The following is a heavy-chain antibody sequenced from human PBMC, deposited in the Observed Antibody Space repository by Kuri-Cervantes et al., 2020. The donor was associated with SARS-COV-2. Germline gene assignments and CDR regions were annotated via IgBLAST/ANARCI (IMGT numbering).Heavy chain of an antibody. J-gene: IGHJ4*02. V-gene: IGHV3-30*02. CDR1: GFTLSSYA. CDR2: IRYGGSNK. Sequence: GESLKISCAASGFTLSSYAMSWVRQAPGKGLEWVAFIRYGGSNKYYADSVKGRFTISRDNSKNTLYLQMNSLRAEDTAVYYCAKDHRGGKVDYWGQGTLVTVSS. CDR3: AKDHRGGKVDY.